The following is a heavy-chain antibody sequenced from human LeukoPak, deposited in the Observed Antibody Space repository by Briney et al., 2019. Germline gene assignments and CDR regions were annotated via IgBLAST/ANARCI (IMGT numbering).Heavy chain of an antibody. CDR2: ISWNSGSI. J-gene: IGHJ4*02. CDR1: GFTFSNYA. V-gene: IGHV3-9*01. Sequence: PGGSLRLSCAASGFTFSNYAMTWVRQAPGKGLEWVSGISWNSGSIGYADSVKGRFTISRDNAKNSLYLQMNSLRAEDTALYYCAKDSGTYYYDSSGYGFDYWGQGTLVTVSS. CDR3: AKDSGTYYYDSSGYGFDY. D-gene: IGHD3-22*01.